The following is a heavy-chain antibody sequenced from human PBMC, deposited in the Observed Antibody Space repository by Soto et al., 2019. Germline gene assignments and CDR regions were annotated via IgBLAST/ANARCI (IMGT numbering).Heavy chain of an antibody. CDR1: GFTFSSYG. V-gene: IGHV3-33*01. J-gene: IGHJ3*02. D-gene: IGHD1-26*01. CDR2: IWYDGSNK. CDR3: ARETIVGARHDAFDI. Sequence: PGGSLRLSCAASGFTFSSYGMHWVRQAPGKGLEWVAVIWYDGSNKYYADSVKGRFTISRDNSKNTLYLQMSSLRSEDTAVYYCARETIVGARHDAFDIWGQGTMVTVSS.